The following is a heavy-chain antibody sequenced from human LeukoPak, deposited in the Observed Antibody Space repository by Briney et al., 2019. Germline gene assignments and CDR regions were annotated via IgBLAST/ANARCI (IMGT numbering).Heavy chain of an antibody. CDR3: ARIPYSSSLTDAFDI. D-gene: IGHD6-6*01. Sequence: GGSLRLSCAASGFTFSYYWMLWVRQAPGKGLVWVSRINTDGSRTSYADSVKGRFTISRDNAKNSLFLQMNSLRGEDTAVYYCARIPYSSSLTDAFDIWGQGTMVTVYS. J-gene: IGHJ3*02. CDR2: INTDGSRT. CDR1: GFTFSYYW. V-gene: IGHV3-74*01.